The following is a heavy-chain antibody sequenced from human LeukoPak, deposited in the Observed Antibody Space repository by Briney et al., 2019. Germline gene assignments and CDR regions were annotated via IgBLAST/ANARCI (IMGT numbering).Heavy chain of an antibody. Sequence: GGSLRLSCAASGFTFSNYAMSWVRQAPGKGLDWVSALSGSGDNTYYADSVTGRFTISRDNSKNTLFLQMNSLRAEDTALYYCARPASRGVGRYFDLWGRGTLVTVSS. D-gene: IGHD3-10*01. J-gene: IGHJ2*01. CDR3: ARPASRGVGRYFDL. CDR1: GFTFSNYA. V-gene: IGHV3-23*01. CDR2: LSGSGDNT.